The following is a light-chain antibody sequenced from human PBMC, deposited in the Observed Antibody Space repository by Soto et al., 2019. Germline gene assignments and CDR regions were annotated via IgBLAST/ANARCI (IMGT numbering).Light chain of an antibody. CDR1: QSVSRY. Sequence: EIVLTQSPATLSLSPGERATLSCRASQSVSRYLAWCQQKPGQAPRLLIYDASNRATGIPARFSGSGSGTDFTLTISSLEPEDFAVYYCQQRSDWPSTFGGGTKVQIK. J-gene: IGKJ4*01. V-gene: IGKV3-11*01. CDR2: DAS. CDR3: QQRSDWPST.